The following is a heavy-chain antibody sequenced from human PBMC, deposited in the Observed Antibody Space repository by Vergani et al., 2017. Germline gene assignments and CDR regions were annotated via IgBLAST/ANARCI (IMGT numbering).Heavy chain of an antibody. CDR1: GYTFTGYY. Sequence: QVQLVQSGAEVKKPGASVKVSCKASGYTFTGYYMHWVRQAPGQGLEWMGWINPNSGGTNYAQKFQGRVTMTRDTSISTAYMELSRLRSDDTAVYYCARTVKLVINHYYYGMDVWGQGTTVTVSS. D-gene: IGHD1-1*01. J-gene: IGHJ6*02. CDR2: INPNSGGT. V-gene: IGHV1-2*02. CDR3: ARTVKLVINHYYYGMDV.